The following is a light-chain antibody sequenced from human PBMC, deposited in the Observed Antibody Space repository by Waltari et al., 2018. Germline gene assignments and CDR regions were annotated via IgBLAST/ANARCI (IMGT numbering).Light chain of an antibody. V-gene: IGKV4-1*01. Sequence: DIVMTQSPDSLAVSLGERATINCKSSQSCLYSSNNKNYLAWYQQKPGQPPKLLIYWASTRESGVPDRFSGSGSGTDFTLTISSLQAEDVAVYYCQQYYSTPQTFGQGTKLEIK. J-gene: IGKJ2*01. CDR3: QQYYSTPQT. CDR2: WAS. CDR1: QSCLYSSNNKNY.